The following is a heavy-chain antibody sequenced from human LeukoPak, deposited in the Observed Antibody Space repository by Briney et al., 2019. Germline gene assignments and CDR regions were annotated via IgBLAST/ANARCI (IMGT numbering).Heavy chain of an antibody. J-gene: IGHJ4*02. Sequence: ASVKVSCKASGYTFTGYYMHWVRQAPGQGLEWVGWINPNSGGTNYAQKFQGRVTMTRDTSISTAYMELSRLRSDDTAVYYCARYSSSWYSGDYWGPGTLVTVSS. CDR1: GYTFTGYY. CDR2: INPNSGGT. D-gene: IGHD6-13*01. V-gene: IGHV1-2*02. CDR3: ARYSSSWYSGDY.